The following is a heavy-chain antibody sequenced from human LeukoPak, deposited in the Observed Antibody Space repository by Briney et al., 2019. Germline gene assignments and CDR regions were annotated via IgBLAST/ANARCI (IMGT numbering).Heavy chain of an antibody. D-gene: IGHD2-2*02. CDR3: AAAAYCSSTSCYTYPLNFDY. CDR1: GFTFTSSA. CDR2: IVVGSGNT. V-gene: IGHV1-58*02. J-gene: IGHJ4*02. Sequence: SVKVSCKASGFTFTSSAMQWVRQARGQRLEWIGWIVVGSGNTNYAQKFQERVTITRDMSTSTAYMELSSLRSEDTAVYYCAAAAYCSSTSCYTYPLNFDYWGQGTLVTVSS.